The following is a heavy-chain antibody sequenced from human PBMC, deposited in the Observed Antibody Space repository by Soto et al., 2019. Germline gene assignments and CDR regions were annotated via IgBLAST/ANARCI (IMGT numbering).Heavy chain of an antibody. CDR1: GYTVTSYG. CDR2: ISAHNDNT. CDR3: ARGRYGDY. Sequence: QVHLVQSGAEVKKPGASVKVSCKCSGYTVTSYGITWVRQAPGQGLEWMGWISAHNDNTDYAQKLQGRVTVTRDTSTSTAYMELRSQRSDDTAVYYCARGRYGDYWGQGALVTVSS. J-gene: IGHJ4*02. V-gene: IGHV1-18*01. D-gene: IGHD1-1*01.